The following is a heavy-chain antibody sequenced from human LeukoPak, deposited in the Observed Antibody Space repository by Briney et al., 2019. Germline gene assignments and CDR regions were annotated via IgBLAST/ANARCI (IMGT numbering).Heavy chain of an antibody. V-gene: IGHV3-30*18. CDR1: GFTFSNAW. Sequence: PGGSLRLSCAASGFTFSNAWMSWVRQAPGKGLEWVAVISYDGSNKYYADSVKGRFTISRDNSKNTLYLQMNSLRAEDTAVYYCAKSFTRYYYGSGSILPPVDYWGQGTLVTVSS. J-gene: IGHJ4*02. CDR2: ISYDGSNK. CDR3: AKSFTRYYYGSGSILPPVDY. D-gene: IGHD3-10*01.